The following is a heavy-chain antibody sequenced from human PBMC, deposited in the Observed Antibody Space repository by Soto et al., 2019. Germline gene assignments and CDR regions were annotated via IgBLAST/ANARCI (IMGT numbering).Heavy chain of an antibody. Sequence: VQLLESGGGLVQPGGSLRLSCAASGFTFSSYAMSWVRQAPGKGLEWVSAISGSGGSTYYADSVKGRFTISRDNSKNTLYLQMNSLRAEDTAVYYCAKDSNYYDSSGYYGRLDYWGQGTLVTVSS. CDR1: GFTFSSYA. D-gene: IGHD3-22*01. J-gene: IGHJ4*02. CDR3: AKDSNYYDSSGYYGRLDY. V-gene: IGHV3-23*01. CDR2: ISGSGGST.